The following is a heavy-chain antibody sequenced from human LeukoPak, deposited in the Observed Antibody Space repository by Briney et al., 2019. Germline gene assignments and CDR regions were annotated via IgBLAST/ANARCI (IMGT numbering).Heavy chain of an antibody. D-gene: IGHD3-10*01. V-gene: IGHV4-34*01. CDR2: INHSGST. CDR3: ARLPGYYGSGRYYYYYMGV. Sequence: PSETLSLTCAVYGGSFSGYYWSWIRQPPGKGLEWIGEINHSGSTNYNPSLKSRVTISVDTSKNQFSLKLSSVTAADTAVYYCARLPGYYGSGRYYYYYMGVWGKGTTVTVSS. CDR1: GGSFSGYY. J-gene: IGHJ6*03.